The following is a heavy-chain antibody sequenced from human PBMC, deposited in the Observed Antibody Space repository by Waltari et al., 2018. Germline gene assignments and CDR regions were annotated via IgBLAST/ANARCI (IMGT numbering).Heavy chain of an antibody. CDR2: IIPILGIA. Sequence: QVQLVQSGAEVKKPGASVKVSCKASGYTFTSYYMHWVRQAPGQGLEWMGGIIPILGIANDAKKFQGRVTITADESTSTAYMELSSLRSEDTAVYYCARSGEEMATIRCDIWGQGTMVTVSS. V-gene: IGHV1-69*10. CDR1: GYTFTSYY. J-gene: IGHJ3*02. CDR3: ARSGEEMATIRCDI. D-gene: IGHD3-10*01.